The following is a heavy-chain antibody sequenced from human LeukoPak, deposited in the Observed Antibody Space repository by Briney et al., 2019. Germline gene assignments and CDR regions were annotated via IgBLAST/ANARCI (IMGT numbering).Heavy chain of an antibody. V-gene: IGHV3-23*01. D-gene: IGHD4-17*01. CDR1: GFTFSSYA. CDR2: ISGSGGGI. J-gene: IGHJ4*02. CDR3: AKGFDYGDYGGLDY. Sequence: GGSLRVSCAASGFTFSSYAMSWVRQAPGKGLEWVSGISGSGGGIYYADSVKGRFTISRDNSKNTLHLQMNSLRVEDTAMYYCAKGFDYGDYGGLDYWGQGTLVTVSS.